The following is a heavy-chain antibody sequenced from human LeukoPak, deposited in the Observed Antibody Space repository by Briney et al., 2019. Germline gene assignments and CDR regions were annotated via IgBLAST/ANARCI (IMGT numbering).Heavy chain of an antibody. V-gene: IGHV4-59*01. CDR3: ARVLSDSSGFSMDYYYYMDV. D-gene: IGHD3-22*01. CDR1: GGSISSYY. CDR2: IYYSGST. J-gene: IGHJ6*03. Sequence: PSETLSLTCTVSGGSISSYYWSWIRQPPGKGLEWIGYIYYSGSTNYNPSLKSRVTISVDTSKNQFSLKLSSVTAADTAVYYCARVLSDSSGFSMDYYYYMDVWGKGTTVTVSS.